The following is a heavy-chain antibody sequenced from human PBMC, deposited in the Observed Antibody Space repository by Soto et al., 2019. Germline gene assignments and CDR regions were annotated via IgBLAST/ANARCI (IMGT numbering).Heavy chain of an antibody. Sequence: GESLKISCKTSGYTFTTYWVGWVRQRPGEGLEWMGIIYPSDSDTRYSPSFQGHVMFSVDKSLETAYLEWSSLKTSDTAVYFCAPRAGVMVQFEYWGQGTQVTVSS. V-gene: IGHV5-51*01. CDR1: GYTFTTYW. CDR2: IYPSDSDT. CDR3: APRAGVMVQFEY. J-gene: IGHJ4*02. D-gene: IGHD3-16*01.